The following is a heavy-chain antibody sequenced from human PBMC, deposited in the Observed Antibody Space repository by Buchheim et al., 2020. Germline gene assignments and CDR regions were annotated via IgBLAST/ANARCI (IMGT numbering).Heavy chain of an antibody. CDR1: GYTFTSYY. J-gene: IGHJ4*02. CDR2: INPSGGST. CDR3: AREGGSAYCGGDCYSSPWAY. D-gene: IGHD2-21*02. Sequence: QVQLVQSGAEVKKPGASVKVSCKASGYTFTSYYMHWVRQAPGQGLEWMGIINPSGGSTSYAQKFQGRVTMTRDTSTSTVYMELSSLRSEDTAVYYCAREGGSAYCGGDCYSSPWAYWGQGTL. V-gene: IGHV1-46*01.